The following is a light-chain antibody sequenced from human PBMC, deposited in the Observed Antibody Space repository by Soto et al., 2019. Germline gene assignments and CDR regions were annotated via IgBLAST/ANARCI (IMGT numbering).Light chain of an antibody. CDR3: SSYKSSSTSYV. CDR2: EVS. V-gene: IGLV2-14*01. CDR1: SXDFGGYNY. J-gene: IGLJ1*01. Sequence: QSVLTQPASVSGSPGQSITISCTGTSXDFGGYNYVSWYQQHPGKAPKLMIYEVSNRPSGVSNRFSGSKSGNTASLTISGLQAEDEADYYCSSYKSSSTSYVFGTGTKVTVL.